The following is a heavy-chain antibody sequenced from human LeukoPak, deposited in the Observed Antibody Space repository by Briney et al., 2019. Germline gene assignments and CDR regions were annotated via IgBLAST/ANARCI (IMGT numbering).Heavy chain of an antibody. D-gene: IGHD5-12*01. J-gene: IGHJ3*02. Sequence: GSLRLSCAASGFTFSSYSMNWVRQAPGKGLEWVSCISSSSSTIYYADSVKGRFTISRDNAKNSLHLQMNSLRAEDTAVYYCARDGQWGFPIVATIGDGAFDIWGQGTMVTVSS. CDR1: GFTFSSYS. CDR3: ARDGQWGFPIVATIGDGAFDI. CDR2: ISSSSSTI. V-gene: IGHV3-48*01.